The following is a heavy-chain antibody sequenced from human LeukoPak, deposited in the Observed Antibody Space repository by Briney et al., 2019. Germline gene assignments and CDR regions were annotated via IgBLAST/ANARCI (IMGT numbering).Heavy chain of an antibody. J-gene: IGHJ6*02. CDR3: ARAPYSGSLQPYYYYGMDV. CDR1: GGSISSGGYY. Sequence: PSQTLSLTCAVSGGSISSGGYYWSWIRQPPGKGLEWIGYIYYSGSTNYNPSLKSRVTISVDTSKNQFSLKLSSVTAADTAVYYCARAPYSGSLQPYYYYGMDVWGQGTTVTVSS. D-gene: IGHD1-26*01. CDR2: IYYSGST. V-gene: IGHV4-61*08.